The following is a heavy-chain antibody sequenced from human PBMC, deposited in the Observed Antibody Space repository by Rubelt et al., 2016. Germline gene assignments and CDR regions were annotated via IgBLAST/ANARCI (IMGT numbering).Heavy chain of an antibody. Sequence: QLQLQESGPGLVKPSETLSLTCTVSGGSISSSSYYWGWIRQPPGKGLEWIGIIYYSGSTYYNPSLKSRVTKSVNTTKNQFSRKLSSVTAADTAWYYCAGHDSSTWGYYFDYWGQGTLVTVSS. V-gene: IGHV4-39*01. CDR1: GGSISSSSYY. CDR3: AGHDSSTWGYYFDY. J-gene: IGHJ4*02. D-gene: IGHD6-13*01. CDR2: IYYSGST.